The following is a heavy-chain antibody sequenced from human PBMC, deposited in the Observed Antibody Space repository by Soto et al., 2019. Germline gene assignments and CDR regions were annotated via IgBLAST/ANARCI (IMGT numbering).Heavy chain of an antibody. CDR2: IYYSGST. D-gene: IGHD3-3*01. V-gene: IGHV4-31*03. J-gene: IGHJ1*01. CDR3: ARLTRSRGVSDTIFGVVIYGPAEYFQH. CDR1: GGSISSGGYY. Sequence: PSETLSLTCSVSGGSISSGGYYWSWIRQHPGKGLEWIGYIYYSGSTYYNPSLKSRVTISVDTSKNQFSLKLSSVTAADTAVYYCARLTRSRGVSDTIFGVVIYGPAEYFQHWGQGTLVTVSS.